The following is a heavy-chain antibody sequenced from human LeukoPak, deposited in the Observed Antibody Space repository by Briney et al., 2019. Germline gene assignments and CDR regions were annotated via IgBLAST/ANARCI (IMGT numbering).Heavy chain of an antibody. D-gene: IGHD1-26*01. CDR1: GYTFTGYY. CDR2: INPNSGGT. V-gene: IGHV1-2*02. CDR3: ARDRIVGATHAFDI. J-gene: IGHJ3*02. Sequence: ASVKVSCKASGYTFTGYYMHWVRQAPGQGLEWMGWINPNSGGTNYAQEFQGRVTMTRDTSISTAYMELSRLRSDDTAVYYCARDRIVGATHAFDIWGQGTMVTVSS.